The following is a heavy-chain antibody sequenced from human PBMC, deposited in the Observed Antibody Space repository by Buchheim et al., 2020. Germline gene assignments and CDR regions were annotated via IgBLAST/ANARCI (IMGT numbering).Heavy chain of an antibody. J-gene: IGHJ4*02. Sequence: QVQLQESGPGLVKPSETLSLTCTVSGGSISSYYWSWIRQPPGKGLEWIGYIYYSGSTNYNPSLKSRVTISVDTSKNQFSLKLSSVTAADTAVYYCARWDRYCSGGSRYSFIAYWGQGTL. D-gene: IGHD2-15*01. V-gene: IGHV4-59*08. CDR1: GGSISSYY. CDR2: IYYSGST. CDR3: ARWDRYCSGGSRYSFIAY.